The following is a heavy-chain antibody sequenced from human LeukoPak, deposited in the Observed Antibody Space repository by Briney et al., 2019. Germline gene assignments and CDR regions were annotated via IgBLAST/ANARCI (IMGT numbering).Heavy chain of an antibody. V-gene: IGHV3-23*01. J-gene: IGHJ4*02. CDR2: ISGSGGST. CDR3: ARGSTYYDSSGQDPFDY. D-gene: IGHD3-22*01. CDR1: GFTFSSYA. Sequence: GGSLRLSCAASGFTFSSYAMSWVRQAPGKGLEWVSAISGSGGSTYYADSVKGRFTISRDNSKNTLYLQMNSLRAEDTAVYYCARGSTYYDSSGQDPFDYWGQGTLVTVSS.